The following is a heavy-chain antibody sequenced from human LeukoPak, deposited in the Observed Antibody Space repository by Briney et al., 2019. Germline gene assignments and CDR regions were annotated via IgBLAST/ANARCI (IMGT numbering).Heavy chain of an antibody. CDR2: ISYDGSNR. D-gene: IGHD3-10*01. Sequence: GGSLRLSCAASGFTFSSYAMSWVRQAPGKGLEWVAVISYDGSNRYYADSVKGRFTISRDNSKNTLYLQMNSLRAEDTAVYYCASPGGRFDYWGQGTLVTVSS. CDR1: GFTFSSYA. CDR3: ASPGGRFDY. V-gene: IGHV3-30*04. J-gene: IGHJ4*02.